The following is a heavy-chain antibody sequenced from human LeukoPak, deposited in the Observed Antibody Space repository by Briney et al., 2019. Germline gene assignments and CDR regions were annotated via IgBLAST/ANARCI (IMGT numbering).Heavy chain of an antibody. V-gene: IGHV3-11*05. CDR1: EFTFSDYY. CDR3: AKGNKDSGSYYLDY. Sequence: GGSLRLSCLASEFTFSDYYMMWIRQAPGKGLEWVSYISSGGSSTKYADSAKGRFTISRDNYKNTLYLEMNSLRVEDTAVYYCAKGNKDSGSYYLDYWGQGILVTVSS. CDR2: ISSGGSST. D-gene: IGHD3-10*01. J-gene: IGHJ4*02.